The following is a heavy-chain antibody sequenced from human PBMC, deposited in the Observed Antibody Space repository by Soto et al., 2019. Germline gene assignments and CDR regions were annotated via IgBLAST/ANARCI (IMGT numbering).Heavy chain of an antibody. CDR3: SREVVGAIPFDY. CDR2: MNPNSGNT. CDR1: GYTFTSYD. Sequence: QVQLVQSGAEVKKPGASVKVSCKASGYTFTSYDINWVRQATGQGLEWMGWMNPNSGNTGYAQKFQGRVTMTRNTSISTAYMERSSLRSEDTAVYYCSREVVGAIPFDYWGQGTLVTVSS. D-gene: IGHD1-26*01. V-gene: IGHV1-8*01. J-gene: IGHJ4*02.